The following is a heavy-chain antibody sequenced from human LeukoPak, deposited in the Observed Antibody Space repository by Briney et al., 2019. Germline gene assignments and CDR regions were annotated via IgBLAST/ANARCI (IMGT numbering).Heavy chain of an antibody. CDR3: ARALCIWGGDCHYFDY. Sequence: GGSLRLSCAASGFTFSTYWMTWVRQAPGKGLEWVANIKEDGSEKYYVDSVKGRFTISRDNAKNSLYLQMNSLRAGDTAVYYCARALCIWGGDCHYFDYWGQGTLVTVSS. J-gene: IGHJ4*02. D-gene: IGHD2-21*01. CDR1: GFTFSTYW. V-gene: IGHV3-7*01. CDR2: IKEDGSEK.